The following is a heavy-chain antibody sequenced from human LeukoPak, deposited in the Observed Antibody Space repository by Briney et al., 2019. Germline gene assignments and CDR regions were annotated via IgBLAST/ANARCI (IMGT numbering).Heavy chain of an antibody. CDR2: ISAYNGNT. J-gene: IGHJ5*02. CDR3: ARGMGATTGRRFDP. V-gene: IGHV1-18*01. CDR1: GGTFSSYA. D-gene: IGHD1-26*01. Sequence: ASVKVSCKASGGTFSSYAISWVRQAPGQGLEWMGWISAYNGNTNYAQKLQGRVTMTTDTSTSTAYMELRSLRSGDTAVYYCARGMGATTGRRFDPWGQGTLVTVSS.